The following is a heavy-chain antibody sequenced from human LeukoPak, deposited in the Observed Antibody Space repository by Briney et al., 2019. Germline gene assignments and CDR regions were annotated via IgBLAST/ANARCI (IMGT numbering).Heavy chain of an antibody. D-gene: IGHD4-17*01. V-gene: IGHV3-15*01. CDR2: IKSKTDGGTT. CDR3: STALYGDYAVDY. J-gene: IGHJ4*02. CDR1: GFTFSNAW. Sequence: GGSLRLSGAASGFTFSNAWMSWVRQAPGKGLEWVGRIKSKTDGGTTDYAAPVKGRFTISRDDSKNTLYLQMNSLKTEDTAVYYCSTALYGDYAVDYWGQGTLVTVSS.